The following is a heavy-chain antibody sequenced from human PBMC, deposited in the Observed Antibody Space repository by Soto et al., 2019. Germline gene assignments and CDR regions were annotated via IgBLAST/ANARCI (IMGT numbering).Heavy chain of an antibody. CDR1: GGSVRSSTYY. Sequence: SETLSLTCTVSGGSVRSSTYYWGWIRQAPGKGLEWIASIYFDGAAFYNPSLKSRDTLSVDTSRNQFSLNVNSVTAADTAIYYCARRGNNGGYLRSYDYWGQGSLVTVSS. D-gene: IGHD3-22*01. J-gene: IGHJ4*02. CDR3: ARRGNNGGYLRSYDY. V-gene: IGHV4-39*01. CDR2: IYFDGAA.